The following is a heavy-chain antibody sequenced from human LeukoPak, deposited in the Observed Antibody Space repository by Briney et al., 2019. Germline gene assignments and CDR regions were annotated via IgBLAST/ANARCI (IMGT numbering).Heavy chain of an antibody. V-gene: IGHV3-53*01. CDR2: IYSGGSM. CDR3: ARDRCSTTSCWLNAFDV. Sequence: GGSLRLSCAASGFTVSSNSMSWVRQAPGKGLEWVSLIYSGGSMSYADSVRGRFTISRDTSKNTLHLQMNSLRAEDTAVYYCARDRCSTTSCWLNAFDVWGQGTMVTVSS. CDR1: GFTVSSNS. D-gene: IGHD2-2*01. J-gene: IGHJ3*01.